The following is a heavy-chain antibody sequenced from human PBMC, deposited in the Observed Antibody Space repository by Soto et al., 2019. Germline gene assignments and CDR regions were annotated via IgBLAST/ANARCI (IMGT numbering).Heavy chain of an antibody. V-gene: IGHV1-69*02. CDR2: IIPMLGIR. CDR3: TIGSWAGEVFDI. CDR1: GGTFSTYS. Sequence: QVQLVQSGAEVKKPGSSVKVSCKDSGGTFSTYSMFWVRQAPGQGLEWMGRIIPMLGIRNYAQRSQDRVTITADKSTATAHMELRRLRSEATALYYCTIGSWAGEVFDIWGQGTMVTVSS. D-gene: IGHD2-21*01. J-gene: IGHJ3*02.